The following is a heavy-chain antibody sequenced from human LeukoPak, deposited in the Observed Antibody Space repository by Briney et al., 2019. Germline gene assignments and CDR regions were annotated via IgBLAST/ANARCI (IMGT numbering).Heavy chain of an antibody. CDR1: GFAVSSNY. V-gene: IGHV3-53*05. J-gene: IGHJ4*02. CDR3: AKDRSIAVTGKGFFDY. D-gene: IGHD6-19*01. Sequence: GGSLRLSCAASGFAVSSNYMNWVRQAPGKGLEWVSVIYGGSSTYYADSVKGRFTISRDNSKNTLYLQMNSLRAEDTAVYYCAKDRSIAVTGKGFFDYWGQGTLVTVSS. CDR2: IYGGSST.